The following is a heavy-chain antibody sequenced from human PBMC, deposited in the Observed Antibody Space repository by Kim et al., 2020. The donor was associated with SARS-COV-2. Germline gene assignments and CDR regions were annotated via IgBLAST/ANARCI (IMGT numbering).Heavy chain of an antibody. D-gene: IGHD1-26*01. CDR2: ISWKSGVI. V-gene: IGHV3-9*01. CDR3: AKDCGNQVGTIDY. Sequence: GGSLRLSCAASGVIFHNYAMHWVRQVPGKGLEWVSGISWKSGVIVYSDSVQGRFTISRDDAKSSLYLQMNSLPPEDTACYYCAKDCGNQVGTIDYWGQGT. J-gene: IGHJ4*02. CDR1: GVIFHNYA.